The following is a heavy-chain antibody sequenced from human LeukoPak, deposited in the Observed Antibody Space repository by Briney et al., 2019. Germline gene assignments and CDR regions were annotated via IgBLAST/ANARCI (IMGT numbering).Heavy chain of an antibody. CDR3: AKIKSSGWPGVRGGSYMDV. CDR1: GGSISSYY. Sequence: SETLSLTCTVSGGSISSYYWSWIRQPPGKGLEWIGYIYTSGSTNYNPSLKSRVTISVDTSKNQFSLKLSSVTAADTAVYYCAKIKSSGWPGVRGGSYMDVWGKGTTVTVSS. J-gene: IGHJ6*03. V-gene: IGHV4-4*09. D-gene: IGHD6-19*01. CDR2: IYTSGST.